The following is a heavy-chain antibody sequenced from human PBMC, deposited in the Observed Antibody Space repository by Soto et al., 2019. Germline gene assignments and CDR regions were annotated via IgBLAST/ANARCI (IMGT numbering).Heavy chain of an antibody. Sequence: HPGGSLRLSCAASGFTFTTYAMSWVRQAPGKGLEWVASLSGSGGSAYYGDSVKGRFTISRDNSKNTLFLQMNGLGDEDTAVYYCVRDDDEGPNVFDLWGQGTLVTVSS. J-gene: IGHJ3*01. CDR3: VRDDDEGPNVFDL. V-gene: IGHV3-23*01. CDR1: GFTFTTYA. CDR2: LSGSGGSA.